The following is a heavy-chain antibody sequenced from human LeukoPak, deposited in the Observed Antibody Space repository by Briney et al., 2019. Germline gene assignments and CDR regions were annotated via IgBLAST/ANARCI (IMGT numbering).Heavy chain of an antibody. CDR3: AKRSDYGANWNYFDY. J-gene: IGHJ4*02. D-gene: IGHD4-23*01. CDR2: ISSGGSST. Sequence: TGGSLRLSCAASGFTFRTYGMSWVRQAPGKGLEWASAISSGGSSTYYADSVKGRFTISRDNSKNTLYLQMNSLSAEDTAIYYCAKRSDYGANWNYFDYWGQGTPVTVSS. V-gene: IGHV3-23*01. CDR1: GFTFRTYG.